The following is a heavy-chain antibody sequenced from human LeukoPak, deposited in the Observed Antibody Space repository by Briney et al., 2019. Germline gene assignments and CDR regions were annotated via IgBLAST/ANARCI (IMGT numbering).Heavy chain of an antibody. CDR1: GFTFSSYG. V-gene: IGHV3-33*08. Sequence: GGSLRLSCAASGFTFSSYGMHWVRQAPGKGLEWVAVIWYDGSNKYYADSVKGRFTISRDNSKNTLYLQMNSLRAEDTAVYYCARDPSSGWYYFDYWGQGTLVTASS. J-gene: IGHJ4*02. D-gene: IGHD6-19*01. CDR3: ARDPSSGWYYFDY. CDR2: IWYDGSNK.